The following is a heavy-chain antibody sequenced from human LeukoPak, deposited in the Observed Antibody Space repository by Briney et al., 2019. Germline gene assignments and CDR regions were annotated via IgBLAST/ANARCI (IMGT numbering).Heavy chain of an antibody. CDR2: INHSGST. D-gene: IGHD2-2*01. V-gene: IGHV4-34*01. Sequence: SETLSLTCAVYGGSFSGYYWSWIRQPPGKGLEWIGEINHSGSTNYNPSLKSRVTISVDTSKNQFSLKLSSVTAADTAVYYCARGKMEYQLKPYIRATGSLSPWGQGTLVTVSS. CDR1: GGSFSGYY. CDR3: ARGKMEYQLKPYIRATGSLSP. J-gene: IGHJ5*02.